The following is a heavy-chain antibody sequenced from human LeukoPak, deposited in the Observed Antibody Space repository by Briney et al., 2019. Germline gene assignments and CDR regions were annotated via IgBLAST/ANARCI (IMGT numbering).Heavy chain of an antibody. J-gene: IGHJ3*01. CDR2: IWYDGSNK. D-gene: IGHD7-27*01. CDR3: AKDLLSGELGN. V-gene: IGHV3-33*06. CDR1: GFTFSSYG. Sequence: GRSLRLSXAASGFTFSSYGMHWVRQAPGKGLEWVAVIWYDGSNKYYADSVKGRFTISRDNSKNTLYLQMNSLRAEDTAVYYCAKDLLSGELGNWGQGTMVTVSS.